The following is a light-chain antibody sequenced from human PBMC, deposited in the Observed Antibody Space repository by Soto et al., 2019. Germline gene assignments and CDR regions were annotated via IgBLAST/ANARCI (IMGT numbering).Light chain of an antibody. CDR2: GAS. CDR1: QSVSSN. J-gene: IGKJ2*01. V-gene: IGKV3-15*01. Sequence: EIVMPQSPATLSVSPGERATLSCRASQSVSSNLAWYQQKPGQAPRLLIYGASTRATGIPARFSGSGSGTELTLTISSLQSEDFAVYYCQQYNNWPRSPVGQGTKLEIK. CDR3: QQYNNWPRSP.